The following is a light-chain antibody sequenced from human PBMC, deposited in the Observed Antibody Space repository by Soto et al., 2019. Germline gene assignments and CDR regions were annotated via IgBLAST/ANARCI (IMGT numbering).Light chain of an antibody. V-gene: IGKV3-11*01. CDR2: DTS. CDR3: QQRHSWPLT. J-gene: IGKJ4*01. CDR1: QSVGGH. Sequence: EIVLTQSPDSLSLSPGDRATLSCRARQSVGGHLAWYQQRPGQAPRLLIFDTSVTATGIPARFSGSGSGTDLTLTITSLDPEDSAVYYCQQRHSWPLTFGGGTRLEIK.